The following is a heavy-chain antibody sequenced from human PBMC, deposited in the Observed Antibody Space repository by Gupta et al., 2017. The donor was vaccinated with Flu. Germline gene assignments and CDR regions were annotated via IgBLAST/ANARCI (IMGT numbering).Heavy chain of an antibody. J-gene: IGHJ4*02. V-gene: IGHV1-69*06. Sequence: QVQLVQSGAEVQKPGSSVKVSCETSGGSFTNFAINWVRQAPGQGLEWMGGIIPIFAKTDYAQKCQGRVTITADRSTSTVYMDLSSLRSDDTAFYYCAISPGWIGAANTPYFTSWGQGTLVTVPS. D-gene: IGHD6-13*01. CDR3: AISPGWIGAANTPYFTS. CDR2: IIPIFAKT. CDR1: GGSFTNFA.